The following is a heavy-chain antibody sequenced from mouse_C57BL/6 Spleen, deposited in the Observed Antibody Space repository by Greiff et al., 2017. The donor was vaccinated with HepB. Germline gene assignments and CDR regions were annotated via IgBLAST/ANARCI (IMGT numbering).Heavy chain of an antibody. CDR3: ASKIYSNYLDY. J-gene: IGHJ2*01. CDR2: INPNNGGT. V-gene: IGHV1-22*01. CDR1: GYTFTDYN. D-gene: IGHD2-5*01. Sequence: LMEPGASVKMSCKASGYTFTDYNMHWVKQSHGKSLEWIGYINPNNGGTSYNQKFKGKATLTVNKSSSTAYMELRSLTSEDSAVYYCASKIYSNYLDYWGQGTTLTVSS.